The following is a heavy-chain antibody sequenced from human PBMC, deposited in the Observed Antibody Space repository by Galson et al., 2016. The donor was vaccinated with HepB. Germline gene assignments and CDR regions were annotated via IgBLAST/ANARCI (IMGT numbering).Heavy chain of an antibody. J-gene: IGHJ6*03. CDR1: GYSFTSYW. CDR2: IDPSDSYT. D-gene: IGHD2-15*01. CDR3: ARRSGVAATDYYYYYMDV. V-gene: IGHV5-10-1*01. Sequence: QSGAEVKKPGESLRISCKGSGYSFTSYWITWVRQMPGKGLKWMGAIDPSDSYTNYSPSFQGHVTISADTSISTAYLQWSSLKASDTAMYYCARRSGVAATDYYYYYMDVWGKGTTVTVSS.